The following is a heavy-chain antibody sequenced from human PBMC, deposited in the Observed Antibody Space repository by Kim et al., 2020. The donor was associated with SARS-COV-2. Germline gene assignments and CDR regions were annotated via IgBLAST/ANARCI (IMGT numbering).Heavy chain of an antibody. D-gene: IGHD6-13*01. V-gene: IGHV4-30-2*01. CDR1: GGSISSGGYS. Sequence: SETLSLTCAVSGGSISSGGYSWSWIRQPPGKGLEWIGYIYHSGSTYYNPSLKSRVTISVDRSKNQFSLKLSSVTAADTAVYYCARAVLCDSSSWYCDAF. CDR2: IYHSGST. CDR3: ARAVLCDSSSWYCDAF. J-gene: IGHJ3*01.